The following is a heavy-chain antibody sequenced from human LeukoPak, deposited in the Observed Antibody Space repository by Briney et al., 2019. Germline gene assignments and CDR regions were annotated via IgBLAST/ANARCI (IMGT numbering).Heavy chain of an antibody. V-gene: IGHV3-74*01. CDR3: ARGMSGYYGMDV. CDR2: IKRGERNY. Sequence: PGGSLTLSCAASGLTFSRYWMHWVRHAPGKGLVWVSRIKRGERNYYADSVNGRFTIFIDNAKNTLYLQMDSLRAEDTAVYYCARGMSGYYGMDVWGQGTTVTVSS. J-gene: IGHJ6*02. CDR1: GLTFSRYW.